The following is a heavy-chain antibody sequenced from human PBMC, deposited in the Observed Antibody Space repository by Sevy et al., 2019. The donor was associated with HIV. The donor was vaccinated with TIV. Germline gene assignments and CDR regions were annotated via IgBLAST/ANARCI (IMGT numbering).Heavy chain of an antibody. J-gene: IGHJ5*02. CDR3: ARAITIFGLTIMLDP. CDR1: GDSVSSSSVA. D-gene: IGHD3-3*01. Sequence: SQTLSLTCTISGDSVSSSSVAWNWIRQSPSRGLEWLGRTYFRSKWYNDYALSVKNRIIISPDTSKNQLSLQLNSVTPEDTAVYYCARAITIFGLTIMLDPWGLGTLVTVSS. V-gene: IGHV6-1*01. CDR2: TYFRSKWYN.